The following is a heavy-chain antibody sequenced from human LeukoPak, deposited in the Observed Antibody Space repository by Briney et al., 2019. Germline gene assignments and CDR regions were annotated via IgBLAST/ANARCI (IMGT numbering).Heavy chain of an antibody. V-gene: IGHV3-66*04. J-gene: IGHJ4*02. Sequence: GGSLRLSCAVSGFTVGNNYMSWVRQGPGKGLEWVSVMYSGGTTVYADSVKGRLTISRDKSRNTVYLQMNSLRVEDTAVYYCARLDLVSGYDYWGQGTLVTVSS. CDR2: MYSGGTT. CDR3: ARLDLVSGYDY. D-gene: IGHD3-9*01. CDR1: GFTVGNNY.